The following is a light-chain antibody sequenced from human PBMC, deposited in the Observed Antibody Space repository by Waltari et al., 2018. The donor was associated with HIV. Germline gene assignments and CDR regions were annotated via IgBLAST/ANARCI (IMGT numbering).Light chain of an antibody. CDR3: QQYNSYPFT. CDR2: KAS. J-gene: IGKJ3*01. CDR1: QSISSW. Sequence: DIQMTQSPSTLSASVGDRVTITFRASQSISSWLAWYQQKPGKAPKLLIYKASSLESGVPSRFSGSESGTEFTLTVSSLQPDDFATYYCQQYNSYPFTFGPGTKVDIK. V-gene: IGKV1-5*03.